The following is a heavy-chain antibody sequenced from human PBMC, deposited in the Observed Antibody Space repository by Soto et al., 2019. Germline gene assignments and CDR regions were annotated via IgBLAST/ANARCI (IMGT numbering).Heavy chain of an antibody. Sequence: QLQLQESGPGLVKPSETLSLTCTVSGGSISSSSYYWGWIRQPPGEGLEWIGSIYYSGSTYYNPSLKSRVTISVDTSKNQFSLKLSSVTAADTAVYYCARRSFLGGYFDYWGQGTLVTVSS. V-gene: IGHV4-39*01. CDR2: IYYSGST. D-gene: IGHD3-16*01. CDR3: ARRSFLGGYFDY. J-gene: IGHJ4*02. CDR1: GGSISSSSYY.